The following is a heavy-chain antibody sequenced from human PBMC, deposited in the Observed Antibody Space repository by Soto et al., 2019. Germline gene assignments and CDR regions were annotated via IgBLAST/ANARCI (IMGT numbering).Heavy chain of an antibody. V-gene: IGHV3-43D*04. CDR2: ISWDGGST. D-gene: IGHD4-4*01. J-gene: IGHJ6*02. Sequence: EVQLVESGGVVVQPGGSLRLSCAASGFTFDDYVMHWVRQAPGKGLEWVSLISWDGGSTYYADSVKGRFTISRDNSKNSLYLQMNSLRAEDTALYYCAKATVTWNYYYGMDVWGQGTTVTVSS. CDR1: GFTFDDYV. CDR3: AKATVTWNYYYGMDV.